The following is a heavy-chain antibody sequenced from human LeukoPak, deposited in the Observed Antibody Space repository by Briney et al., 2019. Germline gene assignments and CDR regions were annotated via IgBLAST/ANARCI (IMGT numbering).Heavy chain of an antibody. D-gene: IGHD5-18*01. CDR2: ISAYNGHT. CDR1: GYTFSSYG. J-gene: IGHJ5*02. V-gene: IGHV1-18*01. CDR3: ARESDYVDTAMVSGWFDP. Sequence: ASVKVSCKASGYTFSSYGITWVRQAPGQGLEWMGWISAYNGHTKYAQKLQGRVTMTTDTSTSTAYMELGSLRSEDTAVYYCARESDYVDTAMVSGWFDPWGQGTLVTVSS.